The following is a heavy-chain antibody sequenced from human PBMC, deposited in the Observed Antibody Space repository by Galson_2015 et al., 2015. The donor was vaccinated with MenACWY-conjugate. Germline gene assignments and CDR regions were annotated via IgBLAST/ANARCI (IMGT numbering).Heavy chain of an antibody. D-gene: IGHD5-18*01. CDR1: GASIKDTNYF. J-gene: IGHJ4*02. CDR3: ARGPGGHSFSYRDYFDY. CDR2: LYYSGST. V-gene: IGHV4-39*07. Sequence: ETLSLTCSVSGASIKDTNYFWGWIRQPPGKGLEWIGSLYYSGSTSDNPSLKGRVTISVNTSKHQCSLKLTSVSAADTAVYFCARGPGGHSFSYRDYFDYWGQGALVTVSS.